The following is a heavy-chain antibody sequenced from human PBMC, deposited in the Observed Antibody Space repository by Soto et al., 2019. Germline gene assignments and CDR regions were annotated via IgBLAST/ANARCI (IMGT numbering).Heavy chain of an antibody. CDR2: VSYSGST. V-gene: IGHV4-59*01. J-gene: IGHJ6*02. CDR3: ARVVDTAMVTRDYYYYYGMDV. Sequence: SETLSLTCSFSSASIRRYSWSWVRQSPGKGLAWLWYVSYSGSTYYNPLLKSRVTISVDTSKNQLSLKPRSVSAADTAVYYCARVVDTAMVTRDYYYYYGMDVWGQGTTDTVPS. D-gene: IGHD5-18*01. CDR1: SASIRRYS.